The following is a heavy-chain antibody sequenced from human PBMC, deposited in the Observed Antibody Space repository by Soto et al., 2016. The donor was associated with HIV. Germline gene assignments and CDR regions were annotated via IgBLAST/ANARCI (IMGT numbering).Heavy chain of an antibody. CDR3: ARDRGGGLLRYFDY. CDR2: IYSGGTT. D-gene: IGHD2-15*01. V-gene: IGHV3-66*01. Sequence: EVQLVESGGGLVQPGGSLRLSCAASGFTVNSNYLNWVRQAPGKGLEWVSLIYSGGTTYYADSVKSRFIISKDNSKNTLYLQMNSLRAEDTAVYYCARDRGGGLLRYFDYWGQGTLVTVSS. J-gene: IGHJ4*02. CDR1: GFTVNSNY.